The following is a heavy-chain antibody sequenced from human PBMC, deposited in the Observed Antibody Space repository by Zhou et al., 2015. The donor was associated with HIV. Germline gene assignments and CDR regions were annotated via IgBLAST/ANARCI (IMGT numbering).Heavy chain of an antibody. CDR2: INPDTAEP. D-gene: IGHD5/OR15-5a*01. Sequence: QVQLVQSGAEVKKPGSSVKVSCKASGGTFSSYAISWVRQAPGQGLEWVGRINPDTAEPAYAHKFRGRVTVTRETSTSTAYMELSSLTSDDTAVYYCIRDARVSADYWGQGTLVIVSS. V-gene: IGHV1-2*06. J-gene: IGHJ4*02. CDR1: GGTFSSYA. CDR3: IRDARVSADY.